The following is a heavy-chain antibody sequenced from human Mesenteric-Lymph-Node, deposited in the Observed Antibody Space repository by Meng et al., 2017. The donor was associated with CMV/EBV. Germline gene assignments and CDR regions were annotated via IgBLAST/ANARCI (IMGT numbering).Heavy chain of an antibody. CDR2: IIPILGIA. CDR3: ATRLDIVVVPAAINWYFDL. CDR1: TFSSYT. J-gene: IGHJ2*01. D-gene: IGHD2-2*01. Sequence: TFSSYTSSWVRQAPGQGLEWMGGIIPILGIANYAQKFQGRVTITADKSTSTAYMELSSLRSEDTAVYYCATRLDIVVVPAAINWYFDLWGRGTLVTVSS. V-gene: IGHV1-69*02.